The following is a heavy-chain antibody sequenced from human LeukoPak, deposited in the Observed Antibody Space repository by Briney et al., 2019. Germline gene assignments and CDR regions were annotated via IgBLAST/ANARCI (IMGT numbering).Heavy chain of an antibody. V-gene: IGHV3-30*03. D-gene: IGHD2-8*01. CDR3: ARSRIMVGITHYYGMDG. Sequence: GGSLRLSCAASGFTFSGYAMTWVRQAPGKGLEWVAIISNDGSEKFHADSVKGRFTITRDTSQNTLYLQMNSLRAEDTAVYYCARSRIMVGITHYYGMDGWGQGTTVIVSS. J-gene: IGHJ6*02. CDR1: GFTFSGYA. CDR2: ISNDGSEK.